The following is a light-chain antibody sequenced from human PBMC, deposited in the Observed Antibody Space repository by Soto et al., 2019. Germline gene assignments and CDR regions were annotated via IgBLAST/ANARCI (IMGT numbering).Light chain of an antibody. J-gene: IGKJ1*01. V-gene: IGKV1-17*01. Sequence: DIQMTQSPSSLSASVGDRVSITCRASQGIGNNLGWYQQKPGEAPKRLIYGTSTLQSGVPSRFSGSGSGTEFTLTISSLRPEDFATYYCLQHDSFPRTFGPGTKVDIK. CDR3: LQHDSFPRT. CDR1: QGIGNN. CDR2: GTS.